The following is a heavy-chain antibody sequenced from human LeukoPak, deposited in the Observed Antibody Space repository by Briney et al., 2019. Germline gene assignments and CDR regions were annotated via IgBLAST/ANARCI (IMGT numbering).Heavy chain of an antibody. CDR1: GYTFTGYY. CDR3: ARVVVVAALSGTPYYFDY. J-gene: IGHJ4*02. V-gene: IGHV1-2*02. Sequence: ASVEVSCKASGYTFTGYYMHWVRQAPGQGLEWMGWINPNSGGTNYTQKFQGRVTMTRDTSISTAYMELSRLRSDDTAVYYCARVVVVAALSGTPYYFDYWGQGTLVTVSS. D-gene: IGHD2-15*01. CDR2: INPNSGGT.